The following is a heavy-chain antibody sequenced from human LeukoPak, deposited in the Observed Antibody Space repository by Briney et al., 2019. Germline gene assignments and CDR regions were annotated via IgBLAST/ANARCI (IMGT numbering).Heavy chain of an antibody. Sequence: PGRSLRLSCVASGFTFDASGMSWVRQLPGQGLQWVSGIVRNGGGTGYADSVKGRFTISRDNAENSLYLQMNSLRADDTALYYCVRGFRGGPFDYWGQGTLVTVSS. CDR3: VRGFRGGPFDY. D-gene: IGHD3-10*01. V-gene: IGHV3-20*04. J-gene: IGHJ4*02. CDR2: IVRNGGGT. CDR1: GFTFDASG.